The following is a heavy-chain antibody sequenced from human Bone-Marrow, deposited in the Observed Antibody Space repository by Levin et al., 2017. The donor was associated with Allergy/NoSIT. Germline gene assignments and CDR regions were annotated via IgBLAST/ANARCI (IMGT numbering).Heavy chain of an antibody. CDR2: IIPILGIA. V-gene: IGHV1-69*04. CDR1: GGTFSSYA. J-gene: IGHJ6*03. D-gene: IGHD3-10*01. Sequence: SVKVSCKASGGTFSSYAISWVRQAPGQGLEWMGRIIPILGIANYAQKFQGRVTITADKSTSTAYMELSSLRSEDTAVYYCARDLWFGDLRLDYYMDVWGKGTTVTVSS. CDR3: ARDLWFGDLRLDYYMDV.